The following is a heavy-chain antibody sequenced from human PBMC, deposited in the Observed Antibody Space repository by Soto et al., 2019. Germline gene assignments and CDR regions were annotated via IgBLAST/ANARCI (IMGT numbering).Heavy chain of an antibody. Sequence: QSGPTLVNPTQTLTLTCTFSGFSLSTSGVGVGWIRQPPGKALEWLALIYWDDDKRYSPSLKSRLTITKDTSKNQVVLTMTNMDPVDTATYYCAHTPRYKPLLFGRRFDPWGQGTLVTVYS. J-gene: IGHJ5*02. CDR2: IYWDDDK. V-gene: IGHV2-5*02. CDR3: AHTPRYKPLLFGRRFDP. D-gene: IGHD2-21*02. CDR1: GFSLSTSGVG.